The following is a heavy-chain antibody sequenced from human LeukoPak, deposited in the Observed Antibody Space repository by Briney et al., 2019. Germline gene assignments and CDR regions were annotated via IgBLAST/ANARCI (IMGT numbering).Heavy chain of an antibody. CDR3: ARGRCSSASCFFDY. CDR1: GFTFSSYW. D-gene: IGHD2-2*01. V-gene: IGHV3-74*01. J-gene: IGHJ4*02. Sequence: PGGSLRLSCAASGFTFSSYWMNWVRQAPGKGLVWVSRIASDGSSTTYADSVKGRFSISRDNAKNTLYLQMNSLRAEDTAVYYCARGRCSSASCFFDYWGQGTLVTVSS. CDR2: IASDGSST.